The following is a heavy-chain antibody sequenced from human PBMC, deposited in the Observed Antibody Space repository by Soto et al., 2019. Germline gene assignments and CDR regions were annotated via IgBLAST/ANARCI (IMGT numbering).Heavy chain of an antibody. CDR2: IYYSGST. CDR1: GGSISSYY. D-gene: IGHD2-2*01. CDR3: ARDYCSSTSCYAWWFDP. V-gene: IGHV4-59*01. J-gene: IGHJ5*02. Sequence: SETLSLTCTVSGGSISSYYWSWIRQPPGKGLEWIGYIYYSGSTNYNPSLKSRVTISVDTSKNQFSLKLSSVTAADTAVYYCARDYCSSTSCYAWWFDPWGQGTLVTVSS.